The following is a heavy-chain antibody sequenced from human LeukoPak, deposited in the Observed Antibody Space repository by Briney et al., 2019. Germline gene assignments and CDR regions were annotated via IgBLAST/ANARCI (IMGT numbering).Heavy chain of an antibody. Sequence: GASVKVSCKASGYTFTGYYMHWVRQAPGQGLEWMGWINPNSGGTNYAQKFQGRVTMTRDTSISTAYMELSRLRSDDTAVYYCAREGDSSGFARDPWGQGTLVTVSS. CDR2: INPNSGGT. CDR1: GYTFTGYY. V-gene: IGHV1-2*02. D-gene: IGHD3-22*01. J-gene: IGHJ5*02. CDR3: AREGDSSGFARDP.